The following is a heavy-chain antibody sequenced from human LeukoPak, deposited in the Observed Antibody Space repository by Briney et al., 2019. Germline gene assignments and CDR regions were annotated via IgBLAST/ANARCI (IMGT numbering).Heavy chain of an antibody. Sequence: SETLSLTCTVSGGSISSYYWSWIRQPPGKGLEWIGYIYYSGSTNYNPSLKSRVTISVDTSKNQFSLKLSSATAADTAVYYCARASYDSSGYFLFDYWGQGTLVPVSS. CDR3: ARASYDSSGYFLFDY. J-gene: IGHJ4*02. D-gene: IGHD3-22*01. CDR2: IYYSGST. V-gene: IGHV4-59*01. CDR1: GGSISSYY.